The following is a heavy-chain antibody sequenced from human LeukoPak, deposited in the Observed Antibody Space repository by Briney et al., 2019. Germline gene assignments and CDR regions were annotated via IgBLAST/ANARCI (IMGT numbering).Heavy chain of an antibody. CDR1: GFTFSTYA. J-gene: IGHJ6*02. Sequence: GGSLRLSCAASGFTFSTYAVNWVRQAPGKGLKWVSTISGSGDSTYYADSVKGRFTISRDNSKDTLYLQMSSVRAEDTAVYYCAKDRLGYYGMDVWGQGTTVTVSS. CDR3: AKDRLGYYGMDV. V-gene: IGHV3-23*01. CDR2: ISGSGDST. D-gene: IGHD3-16*01.